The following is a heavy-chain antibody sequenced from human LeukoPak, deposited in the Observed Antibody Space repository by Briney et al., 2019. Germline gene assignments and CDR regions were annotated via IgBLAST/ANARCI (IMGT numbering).Heavy chain of an antibody. D-gene: IGHD5-12*01. CDR3: ARHSSNSGYDYFDY. CDR2: MNPNSGNT. CDR1: GYSFTNYD. J-gene: IGHJ4*02. V-gene: IGHV1-8*01. Sequence: ASVNVSCKASGYSFTNYDVNWVRQATGQGLEWMGWMNPNSGNTAYAQKFQGRVTMTRNTSISTAYMQLSSLRSEDTAVYYCARHSSNSGYDYFDYWGQGILVTVSS.